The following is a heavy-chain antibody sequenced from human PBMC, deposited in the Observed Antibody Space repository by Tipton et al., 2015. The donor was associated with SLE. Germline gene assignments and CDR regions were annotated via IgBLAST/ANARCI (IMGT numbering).Heavy chain of an antibody. D-gene: IGHD2-15*01. CDR1: GYSFTSYW. Sequence: QLVQSGAEVKKPGESLKISCKGSGYSFTSYWIGWVRQMPGKGLEWMGVIYPGDSDTRYSPSFQGQVTISADKSISTAYLQWSSLKASDTAMYYCARQEELYSGGNCYGYWGQGTLVTVSS. CDR2: IYPGDSDT. V-gene: IGHV5-51*01. J-gene: IGHJ4*02. CDR3: ARQEELYSGGNCYGY.